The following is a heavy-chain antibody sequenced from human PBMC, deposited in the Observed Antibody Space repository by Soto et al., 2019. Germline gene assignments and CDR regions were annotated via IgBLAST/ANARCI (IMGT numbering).Heavy chain of an antibody. D-gene: IGHD5-18*01. CDR2: IDPSDSYT. CDR1: GYSFTIYW. CDR3: ARXALYTAKDSDYYYYGMDV. J-gene: IGHJ6*02. V-gene: IGHV5-10-1*01. Sequence: PGESLKISCKGSGYSFTIYWISWVRQMPGKGLEWMGRIDPSDSYTNYSPSFQGHVTISADKSISTAYLQWSSLKASDTAMYYCARXALYTAKDSDYYYYGMDVWGQGTTVTVS.